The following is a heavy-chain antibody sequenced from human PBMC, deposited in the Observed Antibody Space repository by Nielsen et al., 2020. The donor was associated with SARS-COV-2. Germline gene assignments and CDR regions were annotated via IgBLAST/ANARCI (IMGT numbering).Heavy chain of an antibody. V-gene: IGHV3-48*01. D-gene: IGHD2-2*02. Sequence: GESLKISCAASGFTFRSYGMNWVRQAPGKGLEWVSYISSSRSTIYYADSVKGRFTISRDNAKNSLYLQMNSLRVEDTAVYYCARDLGYCYSTSCYTLAFDIWGQGTMVTVSS. CDR2: ISSSRSTI. J-gene: IGHJ3*02. CDR3: ARDLGYCYSTSCYTLAFDI. CDR1: GFTFRSYG.